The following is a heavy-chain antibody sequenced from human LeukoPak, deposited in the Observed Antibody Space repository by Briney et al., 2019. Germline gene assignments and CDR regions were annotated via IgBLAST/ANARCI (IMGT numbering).Heavy chain of an antibody. D-gene: IGHD1-14*01. CDR2: INHSGST. Sequence: PSETLSLTCAVYGGSFSGYYWSWIRQPPGKGLEWIGEINHSGSTNYNPSLKSRVTISVDTSKNQFSLKLSSVAAADTAVYYCARTPGEDWYFDLWGRGTLVTVSS. CDR3: ARTPGEDWYFDL. CDR1: GGSFSGYY. J-gene: IGHJ2*01. V-gene: IGHV4-34*01.